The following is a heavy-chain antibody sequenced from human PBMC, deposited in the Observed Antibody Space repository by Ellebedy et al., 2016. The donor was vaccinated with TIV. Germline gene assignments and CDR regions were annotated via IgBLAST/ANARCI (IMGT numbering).Heavy chain of an antibody. V-gene: IGHV3-30*04. CDR2: ISYDGSNK. CDR1: GFTFSNSA. Sequence: PGGSLRLSCGASGFTFSNSATHWVPQAPGQGLEWVAVISYDGSNKYYADSVKGRFTISRDTSKNTLYLQMNSLRTEDTAVYYCVPLGATVTAYWGQGTLVTVSS. D-gene: IGHD4-17*01. J-gene: IGHJ4*02. CDR3: VPLGATVTAY.